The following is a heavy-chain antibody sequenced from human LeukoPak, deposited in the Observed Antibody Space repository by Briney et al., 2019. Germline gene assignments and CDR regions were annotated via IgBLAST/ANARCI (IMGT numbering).Heavy chain of an antibody. CDR3: AGVRRSSSWKPAPYYFDY. CDR1: GGSFSGYY. V-gene: IGHV4-34*01. Sequence: PSETLSLTCAVYGGSFSGYYWSWIRQPPGKGLEWIGEINHSGSTNYNPSLKSRVTISVDTSKNQFSLKLSSVTAADTAVYYCAGVRRSSSWKPAPYYFDYWGQGTLVTVSS. D-gene: IGHD6-13*01. CDR2: INHSGST. J-gene: IGHJ4*02.